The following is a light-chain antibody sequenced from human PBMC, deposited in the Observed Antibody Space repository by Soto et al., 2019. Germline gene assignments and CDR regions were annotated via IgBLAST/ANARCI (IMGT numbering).Light chain of an antibody. CDR1: SSDVGAYNS. J-gene: IGLJ2*01. V-gene: IGLV2-14*01. Sequence: QPVLTQPASVSGSPGQSITISCTGTSSDVGAYNSVSWYQQYPGKAPKLMIYEVSNRPSGVSDRFSASKSGNTASLTISGLQPEDEADYYCASYTARKTLFGGGTKLTVL. CDR3: ASYTARKTL. CDR2: EVS.